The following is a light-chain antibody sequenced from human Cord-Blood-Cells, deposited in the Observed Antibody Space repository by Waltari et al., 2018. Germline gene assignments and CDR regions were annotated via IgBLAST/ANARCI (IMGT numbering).Light chain of an antibody. CDR2: GKN. J-gene: IGLJ1*01. V-gene: IGLV3-19*01. Sequence: SSELTQDPAVSVALGQTVRITCQGESLRSYYASWYQQKPGQAPVLVIYGKNNRPSGIPDRFSGSSSGNTASLTITGAQAEDEADYYCNSRDSSGNFYVFGTGTKVTVL. CDR1: SLRSYY. CDR3: NSRDSSGNFYV.